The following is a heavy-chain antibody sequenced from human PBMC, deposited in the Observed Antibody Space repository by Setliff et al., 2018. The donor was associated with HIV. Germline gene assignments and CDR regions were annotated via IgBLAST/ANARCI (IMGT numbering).Heavy chain of an antibody. Sequence: SVKVSCKASGYTFTSYDINWVRQATGQGLEWMGWMNPNSGNTGYAQKFQGRVTMTRNTSIRTAYMELSSLRSEDTAVYYSARGGGVTTYYYSSGSIKGALDVWGQGTKVTVSS. J-gene: IGHJ6*02. CDR1: GYTFTSYD. CDR3: ARGGGVTTYYYSSGSIKGALDV. CDR2: MNPNSGNT. V-gene: IGHV1-8*02. D-gene: IGHD3-10*01.